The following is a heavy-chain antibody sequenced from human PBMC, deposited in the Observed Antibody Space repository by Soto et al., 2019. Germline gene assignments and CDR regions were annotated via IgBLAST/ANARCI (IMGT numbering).Heavy chain of an antibody. CDR1: GCSIISSSYY. V-gene: IGHV4-39*01. J-gene: IGHJ4*02. CDR2: IYYSGST. CDR3: ARRSEWLRFDY. D-gene: IGHD5-12*01. Sequence: SETLSLTCTVSGCSIISSSYYWGWIRQPPGKGLEWIGSIYYSGSTYYNPSLKSRVTISVDTSKNQFSLKLSSVTAADTAVYYCARRSEWLRFDYWGQGTLVTVS.